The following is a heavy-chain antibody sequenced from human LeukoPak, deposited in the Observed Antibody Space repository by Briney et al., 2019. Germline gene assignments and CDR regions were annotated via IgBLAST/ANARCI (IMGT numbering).Heavy chain of an antibody. CDR2: IYYSGST. V-gene: IGHV4-30-4*01. CDR1: VGSISSGDYY. CDR3: ARDQTGDYYDSIGYYAWFDP. J-gene: IGHJ5*02. D-gene: IGHD3-22*01. Sequence: SQTLSLTCTVSVGSISSGDYYWSWIRQPPGKGLEWIGYIYYSGSTYYNTSLKSRVTISVDTSKNQFSLKLSSVTAADTAVYYCARDQTGDYYDSIGYYAWFDPWGQGTLVTVSS.